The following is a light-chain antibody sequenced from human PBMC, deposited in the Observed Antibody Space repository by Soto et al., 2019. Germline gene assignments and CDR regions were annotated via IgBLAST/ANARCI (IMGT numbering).Light chain of an antibody. CDR2: EVT. J-gene: IGLJ3*02. CDR1: SSDVGGYNY. CDR3: CSYTSSDTHLV. Sequence: QSVLTQRASVSGSPGQSITISCTGTSSDVGGYNYVSWYQQHPGKAPKLMIYEVTNRPSGVSSRFSGSKSGNTASLTISGLQAEDEADYYCCSYTSSDTHLVFGGGTKLTVL. V-gene: IGLV2-14*01.